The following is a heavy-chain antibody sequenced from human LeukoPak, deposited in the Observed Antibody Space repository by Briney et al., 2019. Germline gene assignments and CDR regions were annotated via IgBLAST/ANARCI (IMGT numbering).Heavy chain of an antibody. CDR2: INHSGST. CDR1: GFTVSSNS. V-gene: IGHV4-34*01. CDR3: ARRSGYSSGWYSY. Sequence: GSLRLSCTVSGFTVSSNSMSWIRQPPGKGLEWIGEINHSGSTNYNPSLKSRVTISVDTSKNQFSLKLSSVTAADTAVYYCARRSGYSSGWYSYWGQGTLVTVSS. J-gene: IGHJ4*02. D-gene: IGHD6-19*01.